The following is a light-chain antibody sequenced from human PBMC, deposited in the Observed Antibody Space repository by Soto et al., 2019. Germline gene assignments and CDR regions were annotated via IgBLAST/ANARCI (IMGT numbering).Light chain of an antibody. J-gene: IGKJ1*01. Sequence: EIVLTQSPGTLSLSPGERATLSCRASQSVSSSYLAWYQQKPGQAPRLLIYGASSGATGIPDRFGGSGFGQDFTFTIGRLEPEVFAVYYCQQNGSSTGTFGQGTKVEIK. V-gene: IGKV3-20*01. CDR2: GAS. CDR3: QQNGSSTGT. CDR1: QSVSSSY.